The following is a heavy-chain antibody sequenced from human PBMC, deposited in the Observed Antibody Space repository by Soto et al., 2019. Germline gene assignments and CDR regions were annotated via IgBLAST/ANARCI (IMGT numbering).Heavy chain of an antibody. CDR2: IFYSGST. D-gene: IGHD5-18*01. J-gene: IGHJ4*02. Sequence: SETLSLTYTVSGVYVSSSRYYWGWIRQLPGKGLEWIGSIFYSGSTYYNPSLKSRVTISVDTSKNQFSLKLSSVTAADTVVYYCARDNGYSYGYTLDHWGQGTLVTVS. V-gene: IGHV4-39*07. CDR1: GVYVSSSRYY. CDR3: ARDNGYSYGYTLDH.